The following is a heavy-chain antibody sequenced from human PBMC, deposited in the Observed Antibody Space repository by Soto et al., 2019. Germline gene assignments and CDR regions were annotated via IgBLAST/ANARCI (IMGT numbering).Heavy chain of an antibody. Sequence: SQTLSLTCAISGDSVSSNSAAWNWIRQSPSRGLEWLGRTYYRSKWYNDYAVSVKSRITINPDTSKNQFSLQLNSVTPEDTAVYYCASSEYYYDSSGYTSDVWGQGTTVTVSS. D-gene: IGHD3-22*01. CDR1: GDSVSSNSAA. CDR2: TYYRSKWYN. CDR3: ASSEYYYDSSGYTSDV. J-gene: IGHJ6*02. V-gene: IGHV6-1*01.